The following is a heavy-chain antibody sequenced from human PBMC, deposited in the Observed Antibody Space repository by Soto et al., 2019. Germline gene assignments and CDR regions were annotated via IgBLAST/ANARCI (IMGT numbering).Heavy chain of an antibody. J-gene: IGHJ6*02. D-gene: IGHD1-20*01. CDR2: IIPIFGTA. CDR3: ARDNWKDVYDFYYYYGMDV. CDR1: GGTFSSYA. Sequence: QVQLVQSGAEVKKPGSSVKVSCKASGGTFSSYAISWVRQAPGQGLEWMGGIIPIFGTANYAQKFQGRVTITADESTSTAYMELSSLRSEDTAVYYCARDNWKDVYDFYYYYGMDVWGQGTTVTVSS. V-gene: IGHV1-69*01.